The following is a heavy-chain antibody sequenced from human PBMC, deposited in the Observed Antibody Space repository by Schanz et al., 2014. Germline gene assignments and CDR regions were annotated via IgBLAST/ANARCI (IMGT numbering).Heavy chain of an antibody. D-gene: IGHD5-12*01. CDR1: GYTFTDYY. Sequence: QVQLVQSGAEVKKPGASVKVSCKASGYTFTDYYIHWVRQAPGQGPEFMGWISTFRNEDTNSAQRFQGRLTMTRDTSISTAYMELSRLKSDDTAVYYCARAFGGYDPAGALDYWGQGTLVTVSS. CDR2: ISTFRNEDT. V-gene: IGHV1-2*02. CDR3: ARAFGGYDPAGALDY. J-gene: IGHJ4*02.